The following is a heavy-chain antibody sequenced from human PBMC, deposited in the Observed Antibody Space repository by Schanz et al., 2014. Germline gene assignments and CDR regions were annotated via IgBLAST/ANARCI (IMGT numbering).Heavy chain of an antibody. J-gene: IGHJ4*02. V-gene: IGHV1-69*09. CDR2: IIPILGIA. CDR3: ARSNYYDNSDYYNSFDY. CDR1: GYTFSSYG. Sequence: QVQLVQSGAEVKKPGASVKVSCKTSGYTFSSYGITWVRQAPGQGLEWMGRIIPILGIANYAQKFQGRVTITADKSTFTAYMDVSSLRSEDTAVYYCARSNYYDNSDYYNSFDYWGQGTLVTVSS. D-gene: IGHD3-22*01.